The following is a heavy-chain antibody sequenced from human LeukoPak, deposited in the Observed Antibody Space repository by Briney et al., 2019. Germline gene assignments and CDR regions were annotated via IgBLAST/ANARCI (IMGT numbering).Heavy chain of an antibody. D-gene: IGHD3-3*01. CDR3: ARASYYNFWSGPPDY. CDR1: GGSISSDSSY. V-gene: IGHV4-61*02. J-gene: IGHJ4*02. CDR2: IYTSGST. Sequence: PSETLSLTCTVSGGSISSDSSYWNWIRQPAGKGLEWIGRIYTSGSTNYNPSLKSRVTISVDTSKNQFSLKLSSVTAADTAVYYCARASYYNFWSGPPDYWGQGTLVTVSS.